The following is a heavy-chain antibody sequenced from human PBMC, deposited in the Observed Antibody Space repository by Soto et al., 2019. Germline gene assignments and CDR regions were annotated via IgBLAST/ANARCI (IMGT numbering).Heavy chain of an antibody. CDR1: GFTFSYYW. CDR3: ARGDRGAFDL. Sequence: EVQLVESGGGLVRPGGSLRLSCAASGFTFSYYWMHWVRQAQGKGLVWVSRIHSDGSSTTYADFVKGRFIISRDNARNTVELQMNSVRVEDTAVYYCARGDRGAFDLWGQGTVVTVSS. CDR2: IHSDGSST. V-gene: IGHV3-74*01. J-gene: IGHJ3*01. D-gene: IGHD1-26*01.